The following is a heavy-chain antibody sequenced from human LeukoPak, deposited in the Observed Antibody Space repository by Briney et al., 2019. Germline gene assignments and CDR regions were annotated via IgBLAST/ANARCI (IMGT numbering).Heavy chain of an antibody. J-gene: IGHJ4*02. CDR1: GFTFDDYA. D-gene: IGHD3-22*01. Sequence: TGGSLRLPCAASGFTFDDYAMHWVRQAPGKGLEWVSGISWNSGSIGYADSVKGRFTISRDNAKNSLYLQMNSLRAEDTALYYCAKAFYDSSGYYLYYFDYWGQGTLVTVSS. CDR3: AKAFYDSSGYYLYYFDY. CDR2: ISWNSGSI. V-gene: IGHV3-9*01.